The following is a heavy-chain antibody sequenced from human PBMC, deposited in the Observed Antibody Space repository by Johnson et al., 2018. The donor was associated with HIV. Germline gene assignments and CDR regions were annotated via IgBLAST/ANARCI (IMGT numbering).Heavy chain of an antibody. CDR3: TRRSPYDAFDI. CDR1: GFTFSDYY. J-gene: IGHJ3*02. CDR2: ISSSGTIV. V-gene: IGHV3-11*04. Sequence: QVQLVESGGGLVKPGGSLRLSCAASGFTFSDYYMSWIRQAPGKGLEWVSYISSSGTIVYYADSVKGRFTISRDNSKNKLYLQMNSLRAEDTAVYYCTRRSPYDAFDIWGQGTMVTVSS.